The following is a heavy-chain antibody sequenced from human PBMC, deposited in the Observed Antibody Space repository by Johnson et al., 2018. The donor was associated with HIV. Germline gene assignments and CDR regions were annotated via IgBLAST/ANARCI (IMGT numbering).Heavy chain of an antibody. CDR2: ISDDGTNT. CDR1: GFTFSSYA. D-gene: IGHD4-23*01. V-gene: IGHV3-30-3*02. Sequence: VQLVESGGGVVQPGRSLRLSCAASGFTFSSYAMHWVRQAPGKGLEWVAVISDDGTNTDYADAVKGRFTISRDNSKNTLYLQMNSLRAEYTAVYYCAKPEGKPGYGGILDAFDIWGQGTMVTVSS. CDR3: AKPEGKPGYGGILDAFDI. J-gene: IGHJ3*02.